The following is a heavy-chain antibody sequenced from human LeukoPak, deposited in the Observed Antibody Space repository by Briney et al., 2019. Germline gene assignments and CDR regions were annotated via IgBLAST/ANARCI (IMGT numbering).Heavy chain of an antibody. J-gene: IGHJ4*02. V-gene: IGHV4-39*07. CDR2: IYYSGST. CDR3: ARDRSEFDY. D-gene: IGHD3-3*01. CDR1: GGSISSRSYY. Sequence: NPSETLSLTCTGSGGSISSRSYYWGWIRQPPGKGLEWIGSIYYSGSTYYNPSLESRVTISVDTSKNQFSLKLSSVTAADTAVYYCARDRSEFDYWGQGTLVTVSS.